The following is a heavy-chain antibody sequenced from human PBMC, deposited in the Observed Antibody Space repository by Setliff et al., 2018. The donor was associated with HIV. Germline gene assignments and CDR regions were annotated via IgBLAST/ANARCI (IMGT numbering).Heavy chain of an antibody. D-gene: IGHD4-17*01. CDR2: IDGCGGSA. CDR1: GFTFIDSN. V-gene: IGHV3-23*01. Sequence: GSLRLSCAASGFTFIDSNITWVRQAPGRGLEWVEGIDGCGGSAYHADSVKGRFTVSRGYPKNTIYLQMNSLRVEDTAVYYCARDHTYLTTLTRSSLYFDNWGQGTLVTVSS. CDR3: ARDHTYLTTLTRSSLYFDN. J-gene: IGHJ4*02.